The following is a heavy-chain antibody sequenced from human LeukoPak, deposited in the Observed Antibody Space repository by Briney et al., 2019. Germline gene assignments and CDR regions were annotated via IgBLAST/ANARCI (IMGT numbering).Heavy chain of an antibody. CDR2: IRSKAYGGTT. CDR3: TTPRLRSDY. D-gene: IGHD4-17*01. J-gene: IGHJ4*02. V-gene: IGHV3-49*03. Sequence: GGSLRLSCTASGFTFGDYAMGWFRQAPGKGLEWVGFIRSKAYGGTTEYAASVKGRFTISRDDSKSIAYLQMNSLKTEDTAVYYCTTPRLRSDYWGQGTLVTVSS. CDR1: GFTFGDYA.